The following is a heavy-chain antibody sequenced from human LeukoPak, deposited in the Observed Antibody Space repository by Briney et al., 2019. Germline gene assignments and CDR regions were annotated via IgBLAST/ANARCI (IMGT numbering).Heavy chain of an antibody. CDR1: GGSFSGYY. V-gene: IGHV4-34*01. CDR2: INHSGST. CDR3: ARGIRDGYNPPAFDY. D-gene: IGHD5-24*01. J-gene: IGHJ4*02. Sequence: SETLSLTCAVYGGSFSGYYWSWIRQPPGKGLEWSGEINHSGSTNYNPSLKSRVTISVDTSKNQFSLKLSSVTAADTAVYYCARGIRDGYNPPAFDYWGQGTLVTVSS.